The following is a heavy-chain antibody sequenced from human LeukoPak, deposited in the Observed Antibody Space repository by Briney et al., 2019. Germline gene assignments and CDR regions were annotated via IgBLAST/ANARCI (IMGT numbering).Heavy chain of an antibody. J-gene: IGHJ4*02. V-gene: IGHV3-33*01. CDR2: IWYDASNK. D-gene: IGHD6-13*01. Sequence: PGGSLRLSCAASGFTFSSFGMHWVRQAPGKGLEWVAVIWYDASNKYYADSVKGRFTISRDNSKNTLYLQMNSLRDDDTAVYYCVRGVGVSRFNYLDCWGQGTLVIVSS. CDR1: GFTFSSFG. CDR3: VRGVGVSRFNYLDC.